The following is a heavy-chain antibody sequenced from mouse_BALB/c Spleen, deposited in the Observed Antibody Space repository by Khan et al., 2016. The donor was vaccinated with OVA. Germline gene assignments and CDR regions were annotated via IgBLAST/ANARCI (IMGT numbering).Heavy chain of an antibody. CDR2: IWSDGST. V-gene: IGHV2-6-1*01. Sequence: QVQLKQSGPGLVAPSQSLSITCTISGFSLTNYGIHWVRQPPGKGLEWLVVIWSDGSTTYNSDLKSRLTISKDNSKSPVFLKMNSLQTDDPAVYFCARQPYYHYNIMDYWGQGTAVTVAA. D-gene: IGHD2-10*01. J-gene: IGHJ4*01. CDR3: ARQPYYHYNIMDY. CDR1: GFSLTNYG.